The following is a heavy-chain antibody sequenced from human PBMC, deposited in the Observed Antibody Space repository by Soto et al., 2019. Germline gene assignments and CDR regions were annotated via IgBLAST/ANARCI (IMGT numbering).Heavy chain of an antibody. CDR1: GGSISGYY. CDR3: ASRGYYGSGDY. J-gene: IGHJ4*02. Sequence: SETPSLTCTVAGGSISGYYWSWIRQPPGKGLEWIGYIYYSGSTNYNPPLKSRVTISVDTSKNQFSLKLSSVTAADTAVYYCASRGYYGSGDYWGQGTLVTVSS. CDR2: IYYSGST. D-gene: IGHD3-10*01. V-gene: IGHV4-59*01.